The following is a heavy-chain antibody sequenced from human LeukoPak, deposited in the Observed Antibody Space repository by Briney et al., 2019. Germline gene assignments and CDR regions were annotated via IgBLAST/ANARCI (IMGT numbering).Heavy chain of an antibody. CDR3: ARARDSSGYCFDY. V-gene: IGHV4-59*01. Sequence: SETLSLTCTVSGGSISSYYWSWIRQPPGKGLEWIGYIYYSGSTNYNPSLKSRVTISVDTSENQFSLKLSSVTAADTAVYYCARARDSSGYCFDYWGQGTLVTVSS. CDR2: IYYSGST. D-gene: IGHD3-22*01. CDR1: GGSISSYY. J-gene: IGHJ4*02.